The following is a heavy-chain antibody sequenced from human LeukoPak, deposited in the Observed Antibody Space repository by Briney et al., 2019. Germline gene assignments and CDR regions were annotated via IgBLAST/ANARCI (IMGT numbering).Heavy chain of an antibody. J-gene: IGHJ6*03. CDR2: TRNKANSYTT. Sequence: GGSLRLSCVASGFTFSNAWMSWVRQAPGKGLEWVGRTRNKANSYTTEYAASVKGRFTISRDDSKNSLYLQMNSLKTEDTAVYYCAREGKRITMVRGVITPRGYYYMDVWGKGTTVTVSS. V-gene: IGHV3-72*01. CDR3: AREGKRITMVRGVITPRGYYYMDV. D-gene: IGHD3-10*01. CDR1: GFTFSNAW.